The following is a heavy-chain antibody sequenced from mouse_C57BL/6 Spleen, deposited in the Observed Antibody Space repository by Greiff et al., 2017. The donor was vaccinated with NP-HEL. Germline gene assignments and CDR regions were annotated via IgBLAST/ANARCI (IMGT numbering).Heavy chain of an antibody. J-gene: IGHJ3*01. CDR1: GFNIKDYY. Sequence: VHVKQSGAELVKPGASVKLSCTASGFNIKDYYMHWVKQRTEQGLEWIGRIDPEDGETKYAPKFQGKATITADTSSNTAYLQLSSLTSEDTAVYYCASDYGSSYRFAYWGQGTLVTVSA. CDR3: ASDYGSSYRFAY. CDR2: IDPEDGET. D-gene: IGHD1-1*01. V-gene: IGHV14-2*01.